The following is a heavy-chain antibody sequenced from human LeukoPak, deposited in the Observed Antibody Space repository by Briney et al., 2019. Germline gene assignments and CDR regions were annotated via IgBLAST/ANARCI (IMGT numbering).Heavy chain of an antibody. CDR1: GYTFTSYG. J-gene: IGHJ6*02. CDR3: ARAYDFWSGYYYYYYGMDV. CDR2: MNPNSGNT. D-gene: IGHD3-3*01. Sequence: GPVKVSCKASGYTFTSYGINWVRQATGQGLEWMGWMNPNSGNTGYAQKFQGRVTMTRNTSISTAYMELSSLRSEDTAVYYCARAYDFWSGYYYYYYGMDVWGQGTTVTVSS. V-gene: IGHV1-8*02.